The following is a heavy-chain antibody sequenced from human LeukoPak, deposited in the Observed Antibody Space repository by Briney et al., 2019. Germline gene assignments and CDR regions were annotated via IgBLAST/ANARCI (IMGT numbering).Heavy chain of an antibody. J-gene: IGHJ4*02. V-gene: IGHV3-7*01. CDR3: ARVHDFWSGYPYYFDY. CDR1: EFSFGSNY. CDR2: IKQDGSEK. D-gene: IGHD3-3*01. Sequence: GGSLRLSCAASEFSFGSNYMTWVRQAPGKGLEGVAHIKQDGSEKYYVDSVKGRFTISRDNAKNSLYMQMNSLRAEDTAVYYCARVHDFWSGYPYYFDYWGQGTLVTVSS.